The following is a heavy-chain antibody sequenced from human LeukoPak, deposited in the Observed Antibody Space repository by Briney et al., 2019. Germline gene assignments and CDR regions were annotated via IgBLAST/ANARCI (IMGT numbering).Heavy chain of an antibody. CDR2: IYYSGST. V-gene: IGHV4-39*07. CDR3: AREEMYSSSGYFDY. CDR1: GGSISSYY. Sequence: SETLSLTCTVSGGSISSYYWGWIRQPPGKGLEWIGSIYYSGSTYYNPSLKSRVTISVDTSKNQFSLKLSSVTAADTAVYYCAREEMYSSSGYFDYWGQGTLVTVSS. D-gene: IGHD6-13*01. J-gene: IGHJ4*02.